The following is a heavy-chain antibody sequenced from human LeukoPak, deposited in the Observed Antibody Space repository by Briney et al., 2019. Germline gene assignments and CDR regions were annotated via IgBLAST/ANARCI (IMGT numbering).Heavy chain of an antibody. CDR1: GFTFDDYG. V-gene: IGHV3-20*04. Sequence: RPGGSLRLSCAASGFTFDDYGMSWVRQAPGKGLEWVSGINWNGGSTGYAYSVKGRFTLSRDNAKNSLYLQMNSLRAEDTALYYCAREIFGETVPTWYYMDVWGKGTTVTVSS. CDR2: INWNGGST. CDR3: AREIFGETVPTWYYMDV. J-gene: IGHJ6*03. D-gene: IGHD3-10*01.